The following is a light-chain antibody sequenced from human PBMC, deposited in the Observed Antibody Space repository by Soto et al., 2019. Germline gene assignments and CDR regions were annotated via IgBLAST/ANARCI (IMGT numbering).Light chain of an antibody. Sequence: EIVLQQSPDTLSLSPGARATLSCRASQSVSSDYLVWYQQKPGQAPRLLIYGASSRATGIPDRFSGSGSGTDFILTISSLEPEDFAVYYCQHYDNTPPSVTVGPGTKVDIK. CDR2: GAS. CDR3: QHYDNTPPSVT. J-gene: IGKJ3*01. V-gene: IGKV3-20*01. CDR1: QSVSSDY.